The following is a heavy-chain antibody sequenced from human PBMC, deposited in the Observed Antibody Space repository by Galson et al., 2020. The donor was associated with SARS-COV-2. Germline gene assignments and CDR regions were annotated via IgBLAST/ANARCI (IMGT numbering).Heavy chain of an antibody. D-gene: IGHD1-26*01. CDR3: TTDVSGAGYYYYYYMDV. CDR1: GGSFSGYY. Sequence: LSLTCAVYGGSFSGYYWSWIRQPPGKGLEWVGRIKSKTDGGTTDYAAPVKGRFTISRDDSKNTLYLQMNSLKTEDTAVYYCTTDVSGAGYYYYYYMDVWGKGTAVTVSS. V-gene: IGHV3-15*01. J-gene: IGHJ6*03. CDR2: IKSKTDGGTT.